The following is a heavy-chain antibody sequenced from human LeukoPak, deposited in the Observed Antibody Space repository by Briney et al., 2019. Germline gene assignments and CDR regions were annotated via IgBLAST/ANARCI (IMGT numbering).Heavy chain of an antibody. V-gene: IGHV3-23*01. CDR2: ISGSGGIT. D-gene: IGHD3-22*01. Sequence: GGSLRLCCAVSGFTFSNYAMNWVRQAPGKGLEWVSVISGSGGITYYADSVKGRFTISRDNSKNTLYLQMNSLRAEDTAVYYCAKSSDYQRFYYMDVWGKGTTVTVSS. J-gene: IGHJ6*03. CDR1: GFTFSNYA. CDR3: AKSSDYQRFYYMDV.